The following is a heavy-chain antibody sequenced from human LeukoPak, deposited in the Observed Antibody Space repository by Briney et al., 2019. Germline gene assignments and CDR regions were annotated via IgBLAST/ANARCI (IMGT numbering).Heavy chain of an antibody. CDR2: INPKSGDT. Sequence: ASVKVSCKASGYTFTNYYMNWVRQAPGQGLEWMGWINPKSGDTKYAQESQGWVTMTRDTSISTAYIELSRSRSDDTAMYYCARGSPVAAAGTAYFHHWGQGTLVTVSS. J-gene: IGHJ1*01. CDR1: GYTFTNYY. V-gene: IGHV1-2*04. D-gene: IGHD6-13*01. CDR3: ARGSPVAAAGTAYFHH.